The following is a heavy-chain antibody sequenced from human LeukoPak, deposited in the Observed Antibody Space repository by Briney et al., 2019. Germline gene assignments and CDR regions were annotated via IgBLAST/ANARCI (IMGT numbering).Heavy chain of an antibody. V-gene: IGHV1-46*01. J-gene: IGHJ6*02. CDR2: INPSGGST. D-gene: IGHD5-12*01. Sequence: ASVKVSCKASGYTFTSYYMHWVRQAPGQGLEWMGIINPSGGSTSYAQKFQGRVTMTRDTSTSTVYMVLSSLRSEDTAVYYCVGYEIYGMDVWGQGTTVTVSS. CDR1: GYTFTSYY. CDR3: VGYEIYGMDV.